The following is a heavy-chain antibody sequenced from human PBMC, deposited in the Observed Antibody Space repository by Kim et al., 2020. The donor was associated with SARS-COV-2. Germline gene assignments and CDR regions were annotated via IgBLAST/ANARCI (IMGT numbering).Heavy chain of an antibody. Sequence: GGSLRLSCAASGFTFSAYDMHWVRRAPGKGPEWVAVISTDGDNTNYAGSVKGRFTISRDNSKKTLFLQMNSLTNADTAVYYCAKGKYAGANHLDSWGQGTLVTVSS. CDR3: AKGKYAGANHLDS. V-gene: IGHV3-30*18. CDR1: GFTFSAYD. J-gene: IGHJ4*02. CDR2: ISTDGDNT. D-gene: IGHD2-2*01.